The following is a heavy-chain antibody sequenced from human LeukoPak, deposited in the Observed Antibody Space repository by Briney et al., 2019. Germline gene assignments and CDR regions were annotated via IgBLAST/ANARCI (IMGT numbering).Heavy chain of an antibody. CDR2: IYHSGST. Sequence: PSETLSLTCTVSGYSISSGYYWGWIRQPPGKGLEWIGSIYHSGSTYYNPSLKSRVTISVDTSKNQFSLKLSSVTAADTAVYYCARLGGYKNQYYFDYWGQGTLVTVSS. D-gene: IGHD5-24*01. V-gene: IGHV4-38-2*02. CDR1: GYSISSGYY. J-gene: IGHJ4*02. CDR3: ARLGGYKNQYYFDY.